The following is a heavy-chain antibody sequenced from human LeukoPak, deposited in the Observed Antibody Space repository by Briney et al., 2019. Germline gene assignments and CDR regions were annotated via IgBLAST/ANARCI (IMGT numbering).Heavy chain of an antibody. Sequence: ASVKVSCKASGYTFTGYYMHWMRQAPGQGLEWMGWIKPNSGDTYYSQKFQDRVTMTRDTSISTAYLELSRLRSDDTAVYYCANDRDDAFEIWGQGTMVTVSS. CDR1: GYTFTGYY. V-gene: IGHV1-2*02. J-gene: IGHJ3*02. CDR2: IKPNSGDT. CDR3: ANDRDDAFEI.